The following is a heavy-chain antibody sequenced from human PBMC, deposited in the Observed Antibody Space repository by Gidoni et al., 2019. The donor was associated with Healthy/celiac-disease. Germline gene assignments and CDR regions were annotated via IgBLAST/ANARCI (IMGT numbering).Heavy chain of an antibody. Sequence: QVQLQESGPGLVKPSQTLSLTGTVSGGPISSGGYYWSWIRQPPGKGLVWIGYIYYSGRTYYNPSLMSRVTISVDTSTNQFSLRLSSVTAADTAVYYCARGHGSHDAFAIWGQGTMVTVSS. D-gene: IGHD3-10*01. J-gene: IGHJ3*02. CDR2: IYYSGRT. CDR1: GGPISSGGYY. CDR3: ARGHGSHDAFAI. V-gene: IGHV4-31*03.